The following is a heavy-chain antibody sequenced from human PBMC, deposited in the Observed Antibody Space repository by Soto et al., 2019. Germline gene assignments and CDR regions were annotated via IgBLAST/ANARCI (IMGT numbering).Heavy chain of an antibody. D-gene: IGHD3-10*01. J-gene: IGHJ6*02. CDR2: IIPIFGTA. Sequence: QVQLVQSGAEVKKPGSSVKVSCKASGGTFSSYAISWVRQAPGQGLEWMGGIIPIFGTANYAQKFQGRVTITVYESTSTAYMELSSLRSEGTAVYYCASQGSTMVRGVIMSYYYGMDVWGQGTTVTVSS. CDR3: ASQGSTMVRGVIMSYYYGMDV. CDR1: GGTFSSYA. V-gene: IGHV1-69*12.